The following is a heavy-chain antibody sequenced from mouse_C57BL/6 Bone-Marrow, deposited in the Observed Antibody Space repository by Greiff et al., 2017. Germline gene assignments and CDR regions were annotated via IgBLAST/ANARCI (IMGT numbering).Heavy chain of an antibody. V-gene: IGHV1-62-2*01. Sequence: VQLQQSGAELVKPGASVKLSCKASGYTFTEYTIHWVKQRSGQGLEWIGWFYPGSGSIKYNEKFKDKATLTADKSSSTVYMELSRLTSEASAVYFCARHETALSNWPGAMDYWGQGTSVTVSS. J-gene: IGHJ4*01. D-gene: IGHD4-1*01. CDR1: GYTFTEYT. CDR2: FYPGSGSI. CDR3: ARHETALSNWPGAMDY.